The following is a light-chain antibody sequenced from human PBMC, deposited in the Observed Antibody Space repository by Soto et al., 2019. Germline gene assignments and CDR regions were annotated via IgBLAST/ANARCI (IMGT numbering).Light chain of an antibody. V-gene: IGLV2-14*01. Sequence: QSALTQPASVSGSPGQSITISCTGTSSDGGGYNDVSWYQQHPGKAHKLMIYEVSNRPSGVSNRFSGSKSGNTASLTISGLQAEDEADYYYSSYTSSSTPNVFGTGTKLTVL. CDR1: SSDGGGYND. J-gene: IGLJ1*01. CDR3: SSYTSSSTPNV. CDR2: EVS.